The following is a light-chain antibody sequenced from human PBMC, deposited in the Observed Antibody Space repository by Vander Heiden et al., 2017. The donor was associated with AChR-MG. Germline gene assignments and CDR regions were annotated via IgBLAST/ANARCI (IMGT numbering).Light chain of an antibody. Sequence: QSAPTQPASVSGSHARSITISCTGTSSDVGTYNLVSCYQQQTGKAPKLMMCEGIKRPSGVSNRFSGSKAGNTASLTISGLQAEDEADYYCCSFASSDTLYVFGTGTKVTVL. V-gene: IGLV2-23*01. CDR2: EGI. CDR3: CSFASSDTLYV. J-gene: IGLJ1*01. CDR1: SSDVGTYNL.